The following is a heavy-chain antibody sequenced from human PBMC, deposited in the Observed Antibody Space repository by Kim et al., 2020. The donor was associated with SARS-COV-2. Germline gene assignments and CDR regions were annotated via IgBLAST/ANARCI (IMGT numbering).Heavy chain of an antibody. V-gene: IGHV1-2*02. D-gene: IGHD2-15*01. CDR1: GYTFTDYY. CDR3: AAGYCSACNCKPHY. CDR2: INPKSGGT. Sequence: ASVKVSCKASGYTFTDYYMYWVRQAPGQGLEWMGWINPKSGGTNYAQNFQGRVSMTRDTSISTAYMELSRLTSDDTAMFYCAAGYCSACNCKPHYWGQGTLVTDSS. J-gene: IGHJ4*02.